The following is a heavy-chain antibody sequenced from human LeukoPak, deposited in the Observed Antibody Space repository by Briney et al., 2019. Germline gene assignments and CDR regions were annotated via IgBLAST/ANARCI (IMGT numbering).Heavy chain of an antibody. CDR2: ISGSGGST. V-gene: IGHV3-23*01. J-gene: IGHJ6*02. D-gene: IGHD3-9*01. CDR1: GFTFSSYA. CDR3: AKSLLRYFDWLLRTDYYYYGMDV. Sequence: GGSLRLSCAASGFTFSSYAMSWVRQAPGKGLEWVSAISGSGGSTYYADSVKGRFTISRDNSKNTLYLQMNSLRAEDTAVYYCAKSLLRYFDWLLRTDYYYYGMDVWGQGTTVTVSS.